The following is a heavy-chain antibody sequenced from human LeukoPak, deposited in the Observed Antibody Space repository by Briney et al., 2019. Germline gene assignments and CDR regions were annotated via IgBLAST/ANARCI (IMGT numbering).Heavy chain of an antibody. CDR2: ISSNGGCI. J-gene: IGHJ4*02. D-gene: IGHD3-22*01. V-gene: IGHV3-21*01. CDR1: EFTFRSYS. Sequence: PGGSLRLSCAGSEFTFRSYSMSWVRQPPGKGLEWVSSISSNGGCIYYADSVKGRFTISRDNARDSVYLQMKSLRAEDTAVYYCASAGPNYDSSGYVYWGQGTPVTVSS. CDR3: ASAGPNYDSSGYVY.